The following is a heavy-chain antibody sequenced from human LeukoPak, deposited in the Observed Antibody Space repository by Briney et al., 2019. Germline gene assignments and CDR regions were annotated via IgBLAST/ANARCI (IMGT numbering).Heavy chain of an antibody. CDR3: AKDDSGWHPLGFDY. J-gene: IGHJ4*02. CDR1: GFNVRSTY. D-gene: IGHD6-19*01. V-gene: IGHV3-53*01. Sequence: PGGSLRLSCAASGFNVRSTYMTWVRQAPGKRLEWVSVIYSDGTTYSADSVKGRFTISRDNSKKTLYLQMNSLRAEDTAVYYCAKDDSGWHPLGFDYWGQGTLVTVSS. CDR2: IYSDGTT.